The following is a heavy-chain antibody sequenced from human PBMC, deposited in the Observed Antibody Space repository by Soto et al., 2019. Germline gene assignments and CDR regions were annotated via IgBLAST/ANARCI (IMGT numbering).Heavy chain of an antibody. Sequence: RGYVRLSRVVSGIGLTHARMSWVRQAPGKGLEWVGRSKGKTDGETTDYAAPVKGRFTMSRDDSKNTLYLQMNSLETEDTGVYYCVKDPGPWLVNWGQGT. J-gene: IGHJ4*02. D-gene: IGHD5-12*01. V-gene: IGHV3-15*01. CDR2: SKGKTDGETT. CDR3: VKDPGPWLVN. CDR1: GIGLTHAR.